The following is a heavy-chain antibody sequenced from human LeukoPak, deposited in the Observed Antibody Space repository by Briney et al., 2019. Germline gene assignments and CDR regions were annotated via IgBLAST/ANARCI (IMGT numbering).Heavy chain of an antibody. V-gene: IGHV4-59*01. Sequence: PSETLSLTCTVSGGSISSYYWSWIRQPPGKGLEWIGYIYYSGSTNYNPSLKSRVTISVDTSKNQFSLKLSSVTAADTAVYYCARGRRSGGVYYYYYMDVWGKGTTVTVSS. CDR2: IYYSGST. CDR1: GGSISSYY. CDR3: ARGRRSGGVYYYYYMDV. J-gene: IGHJ6*03. D-gene: IGHD3-16*01.